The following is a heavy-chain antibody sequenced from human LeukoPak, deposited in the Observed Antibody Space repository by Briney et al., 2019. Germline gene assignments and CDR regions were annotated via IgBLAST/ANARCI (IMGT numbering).Heavy chain of an antibody. CDR2: ISSSSSTI. V-gene: IGHV3-48*01. Sequence: PGGSLRLSCAASGFTFSSHSMNWVRQAPGKGLEWVSYISSSSSTIYYADSVKGRFTISRDNAKNSLYLQMNSLRAEDTAVYYCAKYNWNYRSYYYYGMDVWGQGTTVTVSS. D-gene: IGHD1-7*01. CDR1: GFTFSSHS. CDR3: AKYNWNYRSYYYYGMDV. J-gene: IGHJ6*02.